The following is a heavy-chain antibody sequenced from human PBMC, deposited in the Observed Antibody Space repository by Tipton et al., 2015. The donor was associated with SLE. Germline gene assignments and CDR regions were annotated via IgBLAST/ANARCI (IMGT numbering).Heavy chain of an antibody. V-gene: IGHV4-59*01. CDR2: ISYSGST. CDR1: GGSISSYY. Sequence: LRLSCTVSGGSISSYYWSWIRQPPGKGLEWIGYISYSGSTNYNPSLKSRVTISVDTSKNQFSLKLSSVTAADTAVYYCARKDSYYGMDVWGQGTTVTVSS. J-gene: IGHJ6*02. CDR3: ARKDSYYGMDV.